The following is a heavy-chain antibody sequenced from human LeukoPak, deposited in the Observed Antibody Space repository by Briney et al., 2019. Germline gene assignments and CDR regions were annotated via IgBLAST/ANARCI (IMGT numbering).Heavy chain of an antibody. Sequence: GGSLRLSCAAAGFTFDDYAMHWVRQAPGKGLEWVSLISWDGGGTYYADTVKGRFTISRDNSKNSLYLQMNSLRAEDTALYYCAKDMAAYYYASGNIDYWGQGTLVTVSS. CDR3: AKDMAAYYYASGNIDY. D-gene: IGHD3-10*01. V-gene: IGHV3-43D*03. CDR2: ISWDGGGT. CDR1: GFTFDDYA. J-gene: IGHJ4*02.